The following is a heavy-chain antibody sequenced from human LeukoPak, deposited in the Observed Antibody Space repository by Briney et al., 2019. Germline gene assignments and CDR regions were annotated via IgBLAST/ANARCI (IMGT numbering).Heavy chain of an antibody. CDR1: GFTFSTYE. V-gene: IGHV3-48*03. CDR3: ARAGYYFDY. Sequence: PGGSLRLSCAASGFTFSTYEMNWVRQAPGKGLEWISYITTSGSTMYYADSVKGRFTISRDNAKNSLHLQMNSLRAEDTAAYYCARAGYYFDYWGQGTLVTVSS. J-gene: IGHJ4*02. CDR2: ITTSGSTM.